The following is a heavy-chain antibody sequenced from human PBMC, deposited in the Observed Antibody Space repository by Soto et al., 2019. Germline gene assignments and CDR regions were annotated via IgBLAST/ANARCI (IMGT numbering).Heavy chain of an antibody. Sequence: SGPTLVNPTQTLPLTFTFSGFSLSTSGVGVGWIRQPPGKALEWLALIYWDDDKRYSPSLKSRLTITKDTSKNQVVLTMTNMDPVDTATYYCAHAEPTPSLPNFDYWGQGTLVTVS. V-gene: IGHV2-5*02. CDR2: IYWDDDK. CDR3: AHAEPTPSLPNFDY. J-gene: IGHJ4*02. CDR1: GFSLSTSGVG.